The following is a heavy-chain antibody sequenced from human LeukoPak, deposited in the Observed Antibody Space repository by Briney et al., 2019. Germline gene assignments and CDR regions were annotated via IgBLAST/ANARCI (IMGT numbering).Heavy chain of an antibody. D-gene: IGHD2-2*03. J-gene: IGHJ3*02. V-gene: IGHV4-4*07. CDR3: ARDGYCSSTSCYDI. CDR1: GGSFSGYY. Sequence: SETLSLTCAVYGGSFSGYYWSWIRQPAGKGLEWIGRIYTSGSTNYNPSLKSRVTISVDTSKNQFSLKLSSVTAADTAVYYCARDGYCSSTSCYDIWGQGTMVTVSS. CDR2: IYTSGST.